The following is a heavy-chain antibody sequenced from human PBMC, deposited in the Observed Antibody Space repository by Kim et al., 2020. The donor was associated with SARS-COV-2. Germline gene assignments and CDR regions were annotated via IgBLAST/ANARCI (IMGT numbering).Heavy chain of an antibody. CDR3: SKAWFAAPNWFAP. CDR2: IYNTENT. CDR1: GGSLIGHY. J-gene: IGHJ5*02. D-gene: IGHD3-22*01. Sequence: SETLSLTCSVSGGSLIGHYWNWLRQPPGKGLEWIGHIYNTENTNYNPSLKSRVTISVDTSKNQFSLTLTSVTAADTAVYYCSKAWFAAPNWFAPWGQGTLVTVSS. V-gene: IGHV4-59*11.